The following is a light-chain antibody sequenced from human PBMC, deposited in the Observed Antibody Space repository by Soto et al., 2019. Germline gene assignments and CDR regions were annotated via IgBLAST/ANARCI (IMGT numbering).Light chain of an antibody. CDR1: SSDVGTHGY. CDR2: DVT. Sequence: QSALTQPPSAYGSPGQSVTISCTGTSSDVGTHGYVSWYQQHAGKAPKLMIYDVTKQPSGVPDRFSGSKSANTASLTVSGLQAEDEADYYCMCYAGGNNWVFGGGTKLTVL. CDR3: MCYAGGNNWV. V-gene: IGLV2-8*01. J-gene: IGLJ3*02.